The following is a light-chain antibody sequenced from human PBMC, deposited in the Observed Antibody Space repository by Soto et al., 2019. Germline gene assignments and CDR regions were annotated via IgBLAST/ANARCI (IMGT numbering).Light chain of an antibody. Sequence: QSALAQPASVSGSPGQSITISCTGTSSDVGSYNLVSWYQHHPGKAPKLIIYEGNKRPSGVSNRFSGSKSGNTASLTISGLQAEDEADFYCCSYATSSTLSYVFGTGTKLTVL. CDR3: CSYATSSTLSYV. CDR1: SSDVGSYNL. CDR2: EGN. J-gene: IGLJ1*01. V-gene: IGLV2-23*01.